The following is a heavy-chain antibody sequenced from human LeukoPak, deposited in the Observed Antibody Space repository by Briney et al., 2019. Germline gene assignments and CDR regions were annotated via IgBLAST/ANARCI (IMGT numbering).Heavy chain of an antibody. CDR3: ATALPRTQQLVRSGNYYYGLDV. D-gene: IGHD6-13*01. CDR1: GYTFTSYG. J-gene: IGHJ6*02. V-gene: IGHV1-69*04. Sequence: SVKVSCKASGYTFTSYGISWVRQAPGQGLEWMGRVIPILGISNYAQRFQGRVTFTADKSTGTAYMDLNSLTSEDTAVYYCATALPRTQQLVRSGNYYYGLDVWGRGTTVTVSS. CDR2: VIPILGIS.